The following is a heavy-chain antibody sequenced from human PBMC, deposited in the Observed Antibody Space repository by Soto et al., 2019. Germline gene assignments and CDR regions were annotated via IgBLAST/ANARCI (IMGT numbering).Heavy chain of an antibody. CDR1: GFTFDDYA. D-gene: IGHD5-18*01. J-gene: IGHJ4*02. CDR2: ISWNSGSI. Sequence: GGSLRLSCAASGFTFDDYAMHWVRQAPGKGLEWVSGISWNSGSIGYADSVKGRFTISRDNAKNSLYLQMNSLRAEDTALYYCAKGSYGHEVDYWGQGTLVTVSS. V-gene: IGHV3-9*01. CDR3: AKGSYGHEVDY.